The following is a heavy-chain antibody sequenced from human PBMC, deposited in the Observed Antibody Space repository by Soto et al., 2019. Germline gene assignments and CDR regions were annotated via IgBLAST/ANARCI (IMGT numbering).Heavy chain of an antibody. CDR2: IYYSGST. D-gene: IGHD4-17*01. CDR1: GGSISSYY. V-gene: IGHV4-59*01. J-gene: IGHJ3*02. Sequence: QVQLQEPGPGLVKPSETLSLTCTVSGGSISSYYWSWIRQPPGKGLEWIGYIYYSGSTNYNPSLKSRVTISVDTSKNQFSLKLSAVTAADTAVYYCARNDYGDYVGAFDIWGQGTMVTVSS. CDR3: ARNDYGDYVGAFDI.